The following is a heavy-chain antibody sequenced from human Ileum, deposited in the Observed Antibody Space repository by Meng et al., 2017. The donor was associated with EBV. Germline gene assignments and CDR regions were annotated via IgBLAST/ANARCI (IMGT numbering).Heavy chain of an antibody. Sequence: QGTLQRGGAGRLNPREPPSPPCGGYAGSFSNYYWTWIRQPPGKGLEWIGEISHTGTTKYNPSLKNRVTISLDTSNNQFSLNLNSVTAADTALYYCARYGTCGANSFYCFDPWGQGTLVTVSS. V-gene: IGHV4-34*01. CDR1: AGSFSNYY. J-gene: IGHJ5*02. D-gene: IGHD4-23*01. CDR2: ISHTGTT. CDR3: ARYGTCGANSFYCFDP.